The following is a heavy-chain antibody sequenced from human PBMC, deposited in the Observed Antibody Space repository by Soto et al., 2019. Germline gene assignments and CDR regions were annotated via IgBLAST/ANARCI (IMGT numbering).Heavy chain of an antibody. CDR3: VRYNGARVYFDY. CDR1: GGSINNGDYY. CDR2: IYYSGST. Sequence: QGQLQESGPGLVQPSQTLSLTCTVSGGSINNGDYYWTWIRQSPEKGLEWIGYIYYSGSTYYNPSLKSLVTISIDPSMNQFSLNLNSVTAADTAVYSGVRYNGARVYFDYWGQGSLVTVSS. V-gene: IGHV4-30-4*01. J-gene: IGHJ4*02. D-gene: IGHD1-1*01.